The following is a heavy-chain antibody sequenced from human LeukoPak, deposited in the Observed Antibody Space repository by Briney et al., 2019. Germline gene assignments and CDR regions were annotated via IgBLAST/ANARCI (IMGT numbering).Heavy chain of an antibody. CDR2: INPSGGST. CDR1: GYTSTSYY. Sequence: ASVKVSCKASGYTSTSYYMHWVRQAPGQGLEWMGIINPSGGSTSYAQKFQGRVTMTRDMSTSTVYMELSSLRSEDTAVYYCARGAGSGQYFQHWGQGTLVTVSS. J-gene: IGHJ1*01. CDR3: ARGAGSGQYFQH. V-gene: IGHV1-46*01.